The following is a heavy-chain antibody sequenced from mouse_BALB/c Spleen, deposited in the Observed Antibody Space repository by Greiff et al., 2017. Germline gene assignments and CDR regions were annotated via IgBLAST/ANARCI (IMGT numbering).Heavy chain of an antibody. J-gene: IGHJ1*01. CDR3: ARYCYGSSPSYFDV. CDR1: GDSITSGY. D-gene: IGHD1-1*01. V-gene: IGHV3-8*02. CDR2: ISYSGST. Sequence: EVQLVESGPSLVKPSQTLSLTCSVTGDSITSGYWNWIRKFPGNKLEYMGYISYSGSTYYNPSLKSRISITRDTSKNQYYLQLNSVTTEDTATYYCARYCYGSSPSYFDVWGAGTTVTVSS.